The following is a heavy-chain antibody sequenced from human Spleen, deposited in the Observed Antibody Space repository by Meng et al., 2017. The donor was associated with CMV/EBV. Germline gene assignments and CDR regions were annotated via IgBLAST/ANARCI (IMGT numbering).Heavy chain of an antibody. CDR2: ISSSGTSI. Sequence: GGSLRLSCDASGFTFSDYHVSWIRQAPGKGLEWLSYISSSGTSIKYAGSVRGRFTISRDNSKNSLYLQMNSLRAEDTALYYCAKDSLGSGWYSYFDYWGQGTLVTVSS. CDR3: AKDSLGSGWYSYFDY. V-gene: IGHV3-11*01. D-gene: IGHD6-19*01. CDR1: GFTFSDYH. J-gene: IGHJ4*02.